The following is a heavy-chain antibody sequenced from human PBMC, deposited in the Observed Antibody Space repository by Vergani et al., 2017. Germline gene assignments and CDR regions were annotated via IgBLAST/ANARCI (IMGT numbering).Heavy chain of an antibody. CDR3: ARGDQSYDDFRSGLPTYFMDV. Sequence: EVHLVESGGGLVRPGASLKLSCAASGFTFSTYWMSWVRQAPGKGLEWVASISRSSDYISYADSVKGRFTISRDNAEISLYLQLNSLRDEDTAVYYCARGDQSYDDFRSGLPTYFMDVWGKGTTVTVSS. CDR1: GFTFSTYW. V-gene: IGHV3-21*01. D-gene: IGHD3-3*01. J-gene: IGHJ6*03. CDR2: ISRSSDYI.